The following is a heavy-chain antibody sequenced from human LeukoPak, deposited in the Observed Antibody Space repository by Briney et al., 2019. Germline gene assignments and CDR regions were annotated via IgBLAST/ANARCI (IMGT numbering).Heavy chain of an antibody. CDR1: GFTFSSYA. CDR3: AKDKTGYSSGWSAFDI. J-gene: IGHJ3*02. CDR2: ISGSGGST. V-gene: IGHV3-23*01. D-gene: IGHD6-19*01. Sequence: GGSLRLSCAAFGFTFSSYAMSWVRQAPGKGLEWVSAISGSGGSTYYADSVKGRFTISRDNSKNTLYLQMNSLRAEDTAVYYCAKDKTGYSSGWSAFDIWGQGTMVTVSS.